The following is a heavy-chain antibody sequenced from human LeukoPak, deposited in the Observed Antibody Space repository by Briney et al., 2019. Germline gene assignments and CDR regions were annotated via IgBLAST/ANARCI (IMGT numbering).Heavy chain of an antibody. Sequence: PGGSLRLSCAASGFTFSSYGMHWVRQAPGKGLEWVSRIKSDGSSTSYAESVKGRFTISRDNAKNTVYVHMNSLRDEDTAVYYCARGGRYAYFLDYWGQGTLVTVSS. D-gene: IGHD3-16*01. J-gene: IGHJ4*02. CDR3: ARGGRYAYFLDY. CDR1: GFTFSSYG. V-gene: IGHV3-74*01. CDR2: IKSDGSST.